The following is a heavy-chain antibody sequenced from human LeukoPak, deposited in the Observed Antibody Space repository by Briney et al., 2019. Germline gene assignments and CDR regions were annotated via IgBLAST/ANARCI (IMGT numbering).Heavy chain of an antibody. V-gene: IGHV5-51*01. CDR2: IYPGDSDT. Sequence: GESLKISCKGSGYSFTSYWIGWVRQMPGKGLEWMGIIYPGDSDTRYSPSFQGQVTISADKSISTAYLQWSNLKASDTAMYYCARQSLQVVVAATLSYFDYWGQGTLVTVSS. CDR3: ARQSLQVVVAATLSYFDY. CDR1: GYSFTSYW. D-gene: IGHD2-15*01. J-gene: IGHJ4*02.